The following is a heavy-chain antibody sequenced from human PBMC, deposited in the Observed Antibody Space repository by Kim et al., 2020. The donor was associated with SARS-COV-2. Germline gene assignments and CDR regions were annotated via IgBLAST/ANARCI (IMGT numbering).Heavy chain of an antibody. D-gene: IGHD6-13*01. J-gene: IGHJ4*02. V-gene: IGHV1-69*04. Sequence: NYAQKSRGRVPITAEKSPRTAYMELSSLRSEDTAVYYCAREPAAGYYFDYWGQGTLVTVSS. CDR3: AREPAAGYYFDY.